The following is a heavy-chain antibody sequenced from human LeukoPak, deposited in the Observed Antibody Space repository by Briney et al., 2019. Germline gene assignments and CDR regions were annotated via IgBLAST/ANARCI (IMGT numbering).Heavy chain of an antibody. J-gene: IGHJ4*02. Sequence: GGSLRLSCAASGFTVSSNYMSWVRQAPGKGLEWVSVIYSGGSTYYADSVKGRFTISRDNSKNTLYLQMNSLRAEDTAVYYCASIVVVPAAIGSDYWGQGTLVTVSS. CDR1: GFTVSSNY. V-gene: IGHV3-53*01. CDR2: IYSGGST. D-gene: IGHD2-2*01. CDR3: ASIVVVPAAIGSDY.